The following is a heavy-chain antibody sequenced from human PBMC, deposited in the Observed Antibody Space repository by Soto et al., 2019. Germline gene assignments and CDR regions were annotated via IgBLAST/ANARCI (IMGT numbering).Heavy chain of an antibody. Sequence: ASVKVSCKASGYTFTSYYMHWVRQAPGQGLEWMGIINPSGGSTSYAQKFQGRVTMTRDTSTSTVYMELSSLRSEDTAVYYCARDLGGGTIPTATGLFDYWGQGTLVTVSS. CDR2: INPSGGST. J-gene: IGHJ4*02. D-gene: IGHD2-21*01. CDR3: ARDLGGGTIPTATGLFDY. CDR1: GYTFTSYY. V-gene: IGHV1-46*01.